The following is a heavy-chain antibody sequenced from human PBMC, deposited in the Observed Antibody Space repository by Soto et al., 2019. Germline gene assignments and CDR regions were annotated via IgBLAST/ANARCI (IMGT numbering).Heavy chain of an antibody. CDR1: GGSISSGGYS. CDR2: IYHSGST. Sequence: QLQLQESGSGLVKPSQTLSLTCAVSGGSISSGGYSWSWIRQPPGKGLEWIGYIYHSGSTYYNPSLKSRVTTSVDRSKNHFSLKLSSVTAADTAVYYCASENRVGATSWFDPWGQGTLVTVSS. J-gene: IGHJ5*02. V-gene: IGHV4-30-2*01. CDR3: ASENRVGATSWFDP. D-gene: IGHD1-26*01.